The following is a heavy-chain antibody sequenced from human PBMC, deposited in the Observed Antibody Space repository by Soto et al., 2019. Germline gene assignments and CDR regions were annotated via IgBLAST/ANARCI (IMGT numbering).Heavy chain of an antibody. D-gene: IGHD3-10*01. J-gene: IGHJ4*02. CDR2: ISAYSGKT. V-gene: IGHV1-18*01. CDR3: ARQQELLPLFDF. Sequence: QVQLVQSGSEVKKPGASVRVSCKASGYTFTSHRITWVRQAPGQGLEWMGWISAYSGKTNYAQKFQGRVTLTVDTSTTTAYMELRSLRSDDTAVYYCARQQELLPLFDFWGQGALVTVSS. CDR1: GYTFTSHR.